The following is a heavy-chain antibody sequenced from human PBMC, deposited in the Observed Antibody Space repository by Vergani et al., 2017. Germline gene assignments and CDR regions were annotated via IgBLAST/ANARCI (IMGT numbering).Heavy chain of an antibody. V-gene: IGHV3-23*01. CDR1: GFTFSSYA. Sequence: EVQLLESGGGLVQPGGSLRLSCAASGFTFSSYAMSWVRQAPGKGLEWVSAISGSGGSTYYADSVKGRFTISRDNSKNKLYLQMNSLRAEDTAVYYCAKDGRNNYYDSSGYYPDWGQGTLVTVSS. CDR2: ISGSGGST. D-gene: IGHD3-22*01. CDR3: AKDGRNNYYDSSGYYPD. J-gene: IGHJ4*02.